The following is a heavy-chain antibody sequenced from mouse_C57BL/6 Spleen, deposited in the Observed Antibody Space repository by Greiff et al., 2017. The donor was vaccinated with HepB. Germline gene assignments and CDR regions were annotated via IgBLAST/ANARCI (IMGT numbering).Heavy chain of an antibody. J-gene: IGHJ4*01. CDR2: IYPGSGST. D-gene: IGHD1-1*01. CDR1: GYTFTSYW. V-gene: IGHV1-55*01. Sequence: VKLQQPGAELVKPGASVKMSCKASGYTFTSYWITWVKQRPGQGLEWIGDIYPGSGSTNYNEKFKSKATLTVDTSSSTAYMQLSSLTSEDSAVYYCARWVHYYGSSYAMDYWGQGTSVTVSS. CDR3: ARWVHYYGSSYAMDY.